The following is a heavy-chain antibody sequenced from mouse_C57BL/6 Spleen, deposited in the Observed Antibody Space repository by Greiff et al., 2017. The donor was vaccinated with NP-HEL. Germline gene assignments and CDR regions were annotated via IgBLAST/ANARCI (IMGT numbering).Heavy chain of an antibody. V-gene: IGHV5-17*01. CDR3: ARKEFITSYAMDY. D-gene: IGHD1-1*01. CDR2: ISSGSSTI. J-gene: IGHJ4*01. CDR1: GFTFSDYG. Sequence: EVKLQESGGGLVKPGGSLKLSCAASGFTFSDYGMHWVRQAPEKGLEWVAYISSGSSTIYYADTVKGRFTISRDNAKNTLFLQMTSLRSEDTAMYYCARKEFITSYAMDYWGQGTSVTVSS.